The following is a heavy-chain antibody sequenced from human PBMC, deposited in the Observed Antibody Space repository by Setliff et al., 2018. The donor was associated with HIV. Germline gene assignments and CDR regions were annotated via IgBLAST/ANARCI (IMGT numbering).Heavy chain of an antibody. CDR1: GFSFSSYS. Sequence: AGGSLRLSCGASGFSFSSYSMNWVRQAPGKGLEWVSYISPSSTIIYYPDSVKGRFTTSRDNARNSLYLQMNSLRVEDTALYYCARVEPGGSQAFDIWGQGTMVTVSS. J-gene: IGHJ3*02. CDR3: ARVEPGGSQAFDI. CDR2: ISPSSTII. V-gene: IGHV3-48*01. D-gene: IGHD3-10*01.